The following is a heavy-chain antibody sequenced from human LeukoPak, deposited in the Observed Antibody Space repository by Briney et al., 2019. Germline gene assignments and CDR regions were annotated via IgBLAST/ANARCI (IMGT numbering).Heavy chain of an antibody. CDR3: ARDFGEMPDY. V-gene: IGHV1-46*01. D-gene: IGHD5-24*01. J-gene: IGHJ4*02. CDR2: IDPSGGST. Sequence: ASVKVSCKASGYTFTRYYMHWVRQAPGQGLEWMGIIDPSGGSTSYAQNFQGGITMTRDATTSTVYLELSSLRSEDTAVYYCARDFGEMPDYWGQGTLVTVSS. CDR1: GYTFTRYY.